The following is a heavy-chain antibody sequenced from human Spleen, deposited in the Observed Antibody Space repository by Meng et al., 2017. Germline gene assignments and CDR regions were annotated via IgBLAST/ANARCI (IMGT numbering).Heavy chain of an antibody. CDR1: DNTFTTFF. D-gene: IGHD4-17*01. J-gene: IGHJ4*02. CDR2: IKTGNGNT. CDR3: ARDGDYGIDY. Sequence: QVQLVQSGGEVQRPRASVKASCRASDNTFTTFFRHWVRHAPGQRIEWVGWIKTGNGNTRYSQKFQGRVTITRDTSASTAYMELSSLGSEDTAVFYCARDGDYGIDYWGQGTLVTVSS. V-gene: IGHV1-3*04.